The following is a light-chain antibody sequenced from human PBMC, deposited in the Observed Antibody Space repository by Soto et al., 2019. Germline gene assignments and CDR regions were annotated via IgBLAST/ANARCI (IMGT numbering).Light chain of an antibody. CDR2: AAS. CDR1: QSISSSY. Sequence: EIVLTQSPGTLSLSPGEGGTLSCRASQSISSSYLAWYQQKPGQSPRLLIYAASSRATGIPDRFSGSGSGTDFTLTISRLEPEDFAVYYCQLYGGSPSTFGQGTKLEIK. CDR3: QLYGGSPST. V-gene: IGKV3-20*01. J-gene: IGKJ2*01.